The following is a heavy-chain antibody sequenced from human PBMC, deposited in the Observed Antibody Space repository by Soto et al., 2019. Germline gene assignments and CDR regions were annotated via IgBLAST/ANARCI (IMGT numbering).Heavy chain of an antibody. D-gene: IGHD1-1*01. J-gene: IGHJ4*02. CDR2: TSYDGNNE. Sequence: GGSLRLSCAASGFTFSNYAMHWGRQAPGKGLEWVALTSYDGNNEYYTDSVKGRFTISRDNSKDTLFLQMNSPRPEDTAVYYCAKDKGVFNWATSYFDYWGQGALVTVSS. CDR1: GFTFSNYA. CDR3: AKDKGVFNWATSYFDY. V-gene: IGHV3-30*18.